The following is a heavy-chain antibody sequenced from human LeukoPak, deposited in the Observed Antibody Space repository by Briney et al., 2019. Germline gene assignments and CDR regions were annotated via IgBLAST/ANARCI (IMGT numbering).Heavy chain of an antibody. CDR1: GGSISSYY. J-gene: IGHJ5*02. CDR3: ARTEASSSWYINWFDP. CDR2: IYYSGNT. V-gene: IGHV4-59*01. D-gene: IGHD6-13*01. Sequence: SETLSLTCTVSGGSISSYYWSWIRQPPGKGLEWIGYIYYSGNTNYNPSLKSRVTISIDTSKNQFSLRLSSVTAADTAVYYCARTEASSSWYINWFDPWGQGTLVTVSS.